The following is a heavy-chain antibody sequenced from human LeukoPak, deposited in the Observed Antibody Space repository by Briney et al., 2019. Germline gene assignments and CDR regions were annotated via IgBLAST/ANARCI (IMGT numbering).Heavy chain of an antibody. V-gene: IGHV1-18*01. D-gene: IGHD3-3*01. J-gene: IGHJ6*02. CDR2: ISADNGNT. CDR3: ARDWSGYSVNYYYFVMDV. CDR1: GYTFTSYD. Sequence: ASVKVSCKASGYTFTSYDINWVRQAPGQGLEWMGWISADNGNTNYAQKLQGRVTMTTDTSTSTAYMELRSLRPDDTAVYYCARDWSGYSVNYYYFVMDVWGQGTTVTVSS.